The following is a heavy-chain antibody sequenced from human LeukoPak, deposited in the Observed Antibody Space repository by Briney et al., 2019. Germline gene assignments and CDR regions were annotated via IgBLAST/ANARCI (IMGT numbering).Heavy chain of an antibody. J-gene: IGHJ4*02. CDR3: ARRIAAAAAPYYFDY. CDR2: INSDGSST. V-gene: IGHV3-74*01. D-gene: IGHD6-13*01. Sequence: GGSLRLSCAASGFTFSSYWMHWVRQAPGKGLLWVSRINSDGSSTSYADSVKGRFTNSRDNAKNTLYLQMNSLRAEDTAVYYCARRIAAAAAPYYFDYWGQGTLVTVSS. CDR1: GFTFSSYW.